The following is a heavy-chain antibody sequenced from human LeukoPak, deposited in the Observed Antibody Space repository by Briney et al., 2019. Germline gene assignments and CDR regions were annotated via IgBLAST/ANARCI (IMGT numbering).Heavy chain of an antibody. CDR3: ARGADNYGYIFDY. D-gene: IGHD5-18*01. Sequence: GGSLRLSCAASGFTFSSYSMNWVRPAPGKGLEWVSSISSSSIYIYYADSVKGRFTISRDNAKNSLYLQMNSLRAEDTAVYYCARGADNYGYIFDYWGQGTLVTVSS. CDR1: GFTFSSYS. J-gene: IGHJ4*02. V-gene: IGHV3-21*01. CDR2: ISSSSIYI.